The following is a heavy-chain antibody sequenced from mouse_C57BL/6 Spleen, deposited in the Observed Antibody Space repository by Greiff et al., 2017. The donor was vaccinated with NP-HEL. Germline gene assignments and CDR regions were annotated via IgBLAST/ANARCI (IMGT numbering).Heavy chain of an antibody. Sequence: VQLQQSGAELVMPGASVKLSCKASGYTFTSYWMHWVKQRPGQGLEWIGEIDPSDSYTNYNQKFKGKSTLTVDKSSSTAYMQLSSLTSEDSAVYYGARSGSNYYFDYWGQGTTLTVSS. J-gene: IGHJ2*01. V-gene: IGHV1-69*01. CDR3: ARSGSNYYFDY. CDR1: GYTFTSYW. CDR2: IDPSDSYT. D-gene: IGHD2-5*01.